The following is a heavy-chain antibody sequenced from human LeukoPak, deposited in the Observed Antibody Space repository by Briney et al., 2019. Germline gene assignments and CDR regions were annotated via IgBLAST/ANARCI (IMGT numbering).Heavy chain of an antibody. CDR2: FDPEDGET. J-gene: IGHJ6*02. Sequence: ASVKVSCKVSGYTLTELSMHWVRQAPGKGLEWMGGFDPEDGETIYAQKFQGRVTMTEDTSTDTAYMELSSLRSEDTAVYYCATDRFEVGAKAYGMDVWGQGTTVTVSS. D-gene: IGHD1-26*01. CDR3: ATDRFEVGAKAYGMDV. CDR1: GYTLTELS. V-gene: IGHV1-24*01.